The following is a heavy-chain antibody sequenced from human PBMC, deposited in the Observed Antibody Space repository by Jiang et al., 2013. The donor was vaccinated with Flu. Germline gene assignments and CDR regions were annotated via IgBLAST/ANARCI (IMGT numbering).Heavy chain of an antibody. Sequence: GPGLVKPSETLSLTCTVSGDSISSYYWNWIRQPPGKGLEWIGYFHFSGSTNYNPSLKSRVTISVDTSKNQFSLKLSSVTAADTAVYYCARAYLYYFDYWGQGTLVTVSS. CDR3: ARAYLYYFDY. CDR1: GDSISSYY. J-gene: IGHJ4*02. V-gene: IGHV4-59*08. CDR2: FHFSGST. D-gene: IGHD2/OR15-2a*01.